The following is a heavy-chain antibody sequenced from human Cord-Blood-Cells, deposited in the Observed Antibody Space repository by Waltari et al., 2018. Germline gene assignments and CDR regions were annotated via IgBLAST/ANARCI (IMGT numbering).Heavy chain of an antibody. V-gene: IGHV3-30-3*01. CDR2: ISYDGSNK. J-gene: IGHJ6*02. Sequence: QVQLVESGGGVVQPGRSLRLSCAASGFTFSSYAMHWVRQAPGKGLEWVEVISYDGSNKYYADSVKGRFTISRDNSKNTLYLQMNSLRAEDTAVYYCARDRGIAAAGRKFYYYGMDVWGQGP. CDR3: ARDRGIAAAGRKFYYYGMDV. D-gene: IGHD6-13*01. CDR1: GFTFSSYA.